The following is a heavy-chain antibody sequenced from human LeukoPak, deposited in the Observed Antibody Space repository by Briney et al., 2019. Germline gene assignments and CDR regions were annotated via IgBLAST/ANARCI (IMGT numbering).Heavy chain of an antibody. J-gene: IGHJ4*02. V-gene: IGHV4-4*02. CDR1: GGSISSSNW. Sequence: SETLSLTCAVSGGSISSSNWWSWVRQPPGKGLEWIGEIYHSGSTNYNPSLKSRVTISVDKSKNQFSLKLSSVTAADTAVYYCASLDYGDSWTDDYWGQGTLVTVSS. CDR3: ASLDYGDSWTDDY. CDR2: IYHSGST. D-gene: IGHD4-17*01.